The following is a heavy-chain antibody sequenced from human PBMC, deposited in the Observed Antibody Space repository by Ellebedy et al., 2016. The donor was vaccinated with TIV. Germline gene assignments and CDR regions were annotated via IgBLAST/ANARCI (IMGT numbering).Heavy chain of an antibody. CDR3: ARLDAIIDVKSLDY. CDR1: GFTFSSHW. CDR2: ISPDGSDT. J-gene: IGHJ4*02. D-gene: IGHD3-10*01. Sequence: GGSLRLSCAASGFTFSSHWMHWVRQVPGKGLLWVSRISPDGSDTKYADSVKGRFTISRDNSKNTLYLQMNSLRVEDTAVYYCARLDAIIDVKSLDYWGQGTLVTVSS. V-gene: IGHV3-74*03.